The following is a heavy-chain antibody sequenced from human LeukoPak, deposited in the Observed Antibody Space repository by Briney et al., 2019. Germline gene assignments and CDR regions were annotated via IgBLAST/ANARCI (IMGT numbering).Heavy chain of an antibody. CDR1: GGTFSSYA. D-gene: IGHD6-13*01. CDR3: ARLYSGSWYNWFDP. J-gene: IGHJ5*02. V-gene: IGHV1-69*13. Sequence: GASVKVPCKPSGGTFSSYAISWVRHAPGQGLEWVGGIIPIFGTANYAQKFQGRVTITADESTSTAYMELSSLRSEDTAVYYCARLYSGSWYNWFDPWGQGTLVTVSS. CDR2: IIPIFGTA.